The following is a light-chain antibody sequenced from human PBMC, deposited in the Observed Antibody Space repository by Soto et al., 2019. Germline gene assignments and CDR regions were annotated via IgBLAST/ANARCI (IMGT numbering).Light chain of an antibody. Sequence: EIVLTQSPGTLSLSPGERATLSCRASQSVSSSYLAWYQQKPGQAPRLLIYGASSRATGIPDRFSGSGSGTDFTLTISRLEPEDFAVYYCQQYGSAPGTLRQGTKEEI. CDR3: QQYGSAPGT. CDR1: QSVSSSY. CDR2: GAS. V-gene: IGKV3-20*01. J-gene: IGKJ1*01.